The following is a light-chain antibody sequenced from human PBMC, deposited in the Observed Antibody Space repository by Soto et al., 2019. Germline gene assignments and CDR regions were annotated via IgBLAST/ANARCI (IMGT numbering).Light chain of an antibody. Sequence: EIVMTQYPYTLFFCLWEVATLSCRASQSVSSHLAWYQHKPGQAPRLLIYGASTRASGIPARFSGSGSETDFTLTISSLQSEDSAVYYCQQYHNWPPITFGQGTRLEIK. J-gene: IGKJ5*01. CDR1: QSVSSH. V-gene: IGKV3-15*01. CDR3: QQYHNWPPIT. CDR2: GAS.